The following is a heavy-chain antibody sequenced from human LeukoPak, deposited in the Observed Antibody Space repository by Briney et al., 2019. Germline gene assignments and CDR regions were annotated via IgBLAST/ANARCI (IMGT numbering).Heavy chain of an antibody. CDR3: AKAIAVADKENDY. CDR2: ISGSGGST. Sequence: GGSLRLSCAASGFTFSSYAMSWVRQAPGKGLEWVSAISGSGGSTYYADSVKGRFTISRDNSKNTLYLQMTSLRAEDTAVYYCAKAIAVADKENDYWGQGTLVTVSS. D-gene: IGHD6-19*01. CDR1: GFTFSSYA. V-gene: IGHV3-23*01. J-gene: IGHJ4*02.